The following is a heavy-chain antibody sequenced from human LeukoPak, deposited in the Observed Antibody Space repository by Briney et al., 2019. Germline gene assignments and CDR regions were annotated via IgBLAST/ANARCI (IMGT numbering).Heavy chain of an antibody. CDR2: VHHTGVT. CDR1: GGSITSLY. V-gene: IGHV4-59*11. D-gene: IGHD5-24*01. Sequence: PSETLSLTCSVSGGSITSLYWSWVRQPPGKGLEYVGYVHHTGVTNYNPSLRGRVTVSMDSSKNQFSLKMNSVTAADTAVYYCVRSATIAVFRYSMDVWGQGTTVTVSS. J-gene: IGHJ6*02. CDR3: VRSATIAVFRYSMDV.